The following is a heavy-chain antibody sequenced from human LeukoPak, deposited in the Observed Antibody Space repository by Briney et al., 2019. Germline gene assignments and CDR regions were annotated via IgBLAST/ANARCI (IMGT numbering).Heavy chain of an antibody. CDR1: GFTFSSYE. CDR2: ISSSGSTI. Sequence: GGSLRLSCAASGFTFSSYEVNWVRQAPGKGLEWVSYISSSGSTIYYADSVKGRFTISRDNAKNSLYLQMNSLRAEDTAVYYCATDLLTYDNFDYWGQGTLVTVSS. V-gene: IGHV3-48*03. D-gene: IGHD3-9*01. CDR3: ATDLLTYDNFDY. J-gene: IGHJ4*02.